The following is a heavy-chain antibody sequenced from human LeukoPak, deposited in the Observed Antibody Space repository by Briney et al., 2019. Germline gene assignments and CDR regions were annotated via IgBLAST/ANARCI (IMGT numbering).Heavy chain of an antibody. CDR3: ARGGSGWLDFDY. D-gene: IGHD6-19*01. J-gene: IGHJ4*02. Sequence: PSETLSLTCTVSGGSISSYYWSWIRQPPGKGLEWIGYIYYSGSTNYNPSLKSRVTMSVDTSKNQFSLKLSSVTAADTAVYYCARGGSGWLDFDYWGQGTLVTVSS. CDR1: GGSISSYY. CDR2: IYYSGST. V-gene: IGHV4-59*12.